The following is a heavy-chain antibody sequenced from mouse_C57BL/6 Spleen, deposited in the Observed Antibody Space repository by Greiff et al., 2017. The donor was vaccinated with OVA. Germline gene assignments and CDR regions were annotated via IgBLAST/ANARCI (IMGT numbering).Heavy chain of an antibody. CDR2: FHPYNDDT. CDR1: GYTFTTYP. J-gene: IGHJ1*03. CDR3: AMAKLGEGYWYFDV. D-gene: IGHD4-1*01. V-gene: IGHV1-47*01. Sequence: VQLQQSGAELVKPGASVKMSCKASGYTFTTYPIEWMKQNHGKSLEWIGNFHPYNDDTKYNEKFKGNATLTVEKSSSTVYLELSRLPSDDSAVYYCAMAKLGEGYWYFDVWGTGTTVTVSS.